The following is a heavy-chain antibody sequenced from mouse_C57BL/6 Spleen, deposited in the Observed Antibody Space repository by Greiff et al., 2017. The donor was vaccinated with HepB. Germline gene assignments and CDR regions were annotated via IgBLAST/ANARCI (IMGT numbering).Heavy chain of an antibody. CDR1: GFSLTSYG. V-gene: IGHV2-5*01. D-gene: IGHD3-2*02. CDR2: IWRGGST. CDR3: AKTAQATGNAMDY. Sequence: VKLVESGPGLVQPSQSLSITCTVSGFSLTSYGVHWVRQSPGKGLEWLGVIWRGGSTDYNAAFMSRLSITKDNSKSQVFFKMNSLQADDTAIYYCAKTAQATGNAMDYWGQGTSVTVSS. J-gene: IGHJ4*01.